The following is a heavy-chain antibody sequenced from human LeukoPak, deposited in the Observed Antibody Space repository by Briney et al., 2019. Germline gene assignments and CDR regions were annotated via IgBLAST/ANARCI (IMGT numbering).Heavy chain of an antibody. CDR1: GFTFSSYA. J-gene: IGHJ4*02. V-gene: IGHV3-30-3*01. CDR2: ISYDGSNK. D-gene: IGHD6-19*01. CDR3: ARHKRWLVLGDEGGIDY. Sequence: PGGSLRLSCAASGFTFSSYAMHWVRQAPGKGLEWVAVISYDGSNKYYADSVKGRFTISRDNSKNTLYLQMNSLRAEDTAVYYCARHKRWLVLGDEGGIDYWGQGTLVTVSS.